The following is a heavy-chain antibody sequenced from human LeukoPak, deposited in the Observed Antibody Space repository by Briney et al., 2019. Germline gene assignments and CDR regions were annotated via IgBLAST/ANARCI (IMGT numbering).Heavy chain of an antibody. D-gene: IGHD6-19*01. J-gene: IGHJ4*02. Sequence: TSETLSLTCTVSGGSISSYYWSWIRQPPGKGLEWIGYIYYSGSTNYNPSPKSRVTISVDTSKNQFSLKLSSVTAADTAVYYCARFDSSGWLDYWGQGTLVTVSS. CDR2: IYYSGST. CDR3: ARFDSSGWLDY. V-gene: IGHV4-59*12. CDR1: GGSISSYY.